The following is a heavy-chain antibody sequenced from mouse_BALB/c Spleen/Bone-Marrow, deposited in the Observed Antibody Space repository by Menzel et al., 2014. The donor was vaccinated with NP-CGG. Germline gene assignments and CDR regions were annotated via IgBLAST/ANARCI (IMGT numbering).Heavy chain of an antibody. V-gene: IGHV1S45*01. Sequence: EVQLQQSGAELVRPGASVKISCKAFGYTFTNHHINWVKQRPGQGLDWIGYINPYNDYTSYNQKFKGKAKLTVDKSSNTAYMEHSSLTSEDSAFYYCARSHYGNNLYYAMDYWCQGTSVTGSS. CDR3: ARSHYGNNLYYAMDY. D-gene: IGHD2-1*01. CDR2: INPYNDYT. CDR1: GYTFTNHH. J-gene: IGHJ4*01.